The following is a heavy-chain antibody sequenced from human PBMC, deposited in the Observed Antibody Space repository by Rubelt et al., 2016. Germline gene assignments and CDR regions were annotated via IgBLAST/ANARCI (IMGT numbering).Heavy chain of an antibody. CDR3: ARDLFGWGFDP. J-gene: IGHJ5*02. D-gene: IGHD3-9*01. CDR2: IWYDGSNK. Sequence: QVQLVESGGGVVQPGRSLRLSCAASGFTFSSYGMHWVRQAPGKGLEWVAVIWYDGSNKYYADSVKGRFTISRDNSKNTLYLQMNSLRAEDTAVYYCARDLFGWGFDPWGQGTLVTVSS. V-gene: IGHV3-33*01. CDR1: GFTFSSYG.